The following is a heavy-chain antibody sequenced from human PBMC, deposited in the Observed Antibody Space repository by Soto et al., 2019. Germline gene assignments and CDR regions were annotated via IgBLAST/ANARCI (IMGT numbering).Heavy chain of an antibody. D-gene: IGHD3-22*01. CDR3: ARVYDSSGYYYVFGY. CDR1: GFTFRSYE. V-gene: IGHV3-48*03. J-gene: IGHJ4*02. Sequence: HPGGSLRLSCAASGFTFRSYEMNWVRQAPGKGLEWVSYITGSGSTKYYADSVKGRFTISRDNAKNSLYLQMNSLRAEDTAVYYCARVYDSSGYYYVFGYWGQGTLVTVSS. CDR2: ITGSGSTK.